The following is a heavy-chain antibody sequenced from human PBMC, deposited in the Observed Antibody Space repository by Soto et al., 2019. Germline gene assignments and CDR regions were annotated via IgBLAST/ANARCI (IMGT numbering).Heavy chain of an antibody. D-gene: IGHD5-18*01. J-gene: IGHJ4*02. V-gene: IGHV4-39*01. Sequence: SETLSLTCNVSGGSIRSSTYHWGWIRQPPGKKLEWIGSIYYSGSTYYNLSLKSRFTISVDTSKNQFSLKLSFVTAADTAVYYCARHHERGYSYGGFDYWGQG. CDR2: IYYSGST. CDR3: ARHHERGYSYGGFDY. CDR1: GGSIRSSTYH.